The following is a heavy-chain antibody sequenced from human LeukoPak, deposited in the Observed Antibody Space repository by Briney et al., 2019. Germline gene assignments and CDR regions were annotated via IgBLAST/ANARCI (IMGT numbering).Heavy chain of an antibody. CDR1: GFTFSRYW. V-gene: IGHV3-7*01. CDR3: ARVITIFRVVINDGGYYMDV. D-gene: IGHD3-3*01. J-gene: IGHJ6*03. Sequence: RPGGSLRLSCAASGFTFSRYWMSWVRQAPGKGLEWVANIKQDGSEKYYVASVKGRFTISRDNAKNSLYLQMNSLRAEDAAVYYCARVITIFRVVINDGGYYMDVWGKGTTVTVSS. CDR2: IKQDGSEK.